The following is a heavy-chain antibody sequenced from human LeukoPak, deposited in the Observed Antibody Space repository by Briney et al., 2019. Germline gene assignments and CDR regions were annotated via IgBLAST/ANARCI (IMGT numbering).Heavy chain of an antibody. D-gene: IGHD6-13*01. Sequence: GESLKISCKGFGYSFPNYWIGWVRQMPGKGLEWMGIIYPGDSDTRYSPSFQGQVTISADKSISTAYLQWSSLKASDTAMYYCARHREASSWYVGFDYWGQGTLVTVSS. J-gene: IGHJ4*02. CDR3: ARHREASSWYVGFDY. V-gene: IGHV5-51*01. CDR2: IYPGDSDT. CDR1: GYSFPNYW.